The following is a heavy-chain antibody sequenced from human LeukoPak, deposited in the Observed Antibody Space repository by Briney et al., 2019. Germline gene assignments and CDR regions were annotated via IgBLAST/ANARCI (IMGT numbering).Heavy chain of an antibody. CDR3: AREHGYYYYMDV. V-gene: IGHV4-61*02. Sequence: PSETLSLTCTVSGGSISSGSYYWSWIRQPAGKGLEWIGRIYTSGSTYYNPSLKSRVTISVDTSKNQFSLKLSSVTAADTAVYYCAREHGYYYYMDVWGKGTTVTVSS. CDR1: GGSISSGSYY. CDR2: IYTSGST. J-gene: IGHJ6*03.